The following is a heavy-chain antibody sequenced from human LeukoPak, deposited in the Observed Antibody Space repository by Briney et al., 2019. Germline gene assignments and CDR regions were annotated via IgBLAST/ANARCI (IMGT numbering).Heavy chain of an antibody. D-gene: IGHD5-12*01. CDR1: GGSISSSNW. V-gene: IGHV4-4*02. CDR3: GRVDITKYYFDY. Sequence: SETLSLTCTVSGGSISSSNWWSWVRQPPGKGLEWIGEIYHSGSTNYNPSPKSRVTISVDKSKNQFSLKLTSVTAADTAVYYCGRVDITKYYFDYWGQGTLVTVSS. CDR2: IYHSGST. J-gene: IGHJ4*02.